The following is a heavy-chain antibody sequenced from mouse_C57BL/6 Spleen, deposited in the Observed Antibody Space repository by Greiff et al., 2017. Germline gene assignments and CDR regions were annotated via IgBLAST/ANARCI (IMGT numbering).Heavy chain of an antibody. J-gene: IGHJ2*01. Sequence: EVQLQQSGPELVKPGASVKISCKASGYTFTDYYMNWVKQSHGKSLEWIGDINPNNGGTSYNQKFKGKATLTVDKSSSTAYMELRSLTSEDSGVYYWGRLYYGSSYGFDYWGQGTTLTVSS. D-gene: IGHD1-1*01. CDR1: GYTFTDYY. CDR2: INPNNGGT. CDR3: GRLYYGSSYGFDY. V-gene: IGHV1-26*01.